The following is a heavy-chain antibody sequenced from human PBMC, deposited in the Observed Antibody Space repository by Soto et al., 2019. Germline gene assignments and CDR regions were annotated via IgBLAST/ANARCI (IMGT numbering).Heavy chain of an antibody. J-gene: IGHJ4*02. D-gene: IGHD5-12*01. Sequence: PGESLKISCKGSGYSFNNYWIGWVRQMPGKGLEWMGIIYPGDSDTRYSPSFQGQVTISADKSISTAYLQWSSLKASDTAMYYCARQTYSGYDCFDYWGKGTLVTVSS. CDR2: IYPGDSDT. CDR3: ARQTYSGYDCFDY. CDR1: GYSFNNYW. V-gene: IGHV5-51*01.